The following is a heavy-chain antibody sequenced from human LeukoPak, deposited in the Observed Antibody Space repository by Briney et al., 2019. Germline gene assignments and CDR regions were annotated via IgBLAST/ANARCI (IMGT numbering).Heavy chain of an antibody. Sequence: GGSLRLSCAASGFTFSSYWMHWVRQAPGKGLVWVSVIYSGGSTYYADSVKGRFTISRDNSKNTLYLQMNSLTAEDTAVYYCARVGVVPAAIPDGFDIWGQGTMVTVSS. V-gene: IGHV3-53*01. D-gene: IGHD2-2*01. CDR2: IYSGGST. CDR1: GFTFSSYW. CDR3: ARVGVVPAAIPDGFDI. J-gene: IGHJ3*02.